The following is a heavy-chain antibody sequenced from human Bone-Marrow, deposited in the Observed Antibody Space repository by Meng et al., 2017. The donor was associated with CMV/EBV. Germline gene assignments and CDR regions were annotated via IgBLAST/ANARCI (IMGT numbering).Heavy chain of an antibody. V-gene: IGHV3-21*01. CDR3: ARDSYDFWSGYYGMDV. D-gene: IGHD3-3*01. Sequence: GGSLRLSCAASGFTLSSYSMNWVRKAPGKGLEWVSSISSSSSYIYYADSVKGRFTISRDNAKNSLYLQMNSLRAEDTAVYYCARDSYDFWSGYYGMDVWGQGTTVTVSS. CDR2: ISSSSSYI. J-gene: IGHJ6*02. CDR1: GFTLSSYS.